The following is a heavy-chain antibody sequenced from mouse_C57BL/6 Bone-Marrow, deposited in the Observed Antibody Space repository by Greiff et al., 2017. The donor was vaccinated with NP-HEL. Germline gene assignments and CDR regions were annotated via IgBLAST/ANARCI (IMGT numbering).Heavy chain of an antibody. CDR2: IDPEDGET. CDR1: GFNITDYY. CDR3: ARGAYDSFAY. J-gene: IGHJ3*01. V-gene: IGHV14-2*01. Sequence: VQLKQSGAELVKPGASVKLSCTASGFNITDYYMHWVKQRTEQGLEWIGRIDPEDGETKYAPKFQGKATITADTSSNTAYLQLSSLTSEDTAVYYCARGAYDSFAYWGQGTLVTVSA. D-gene: IGHD2-4*01.